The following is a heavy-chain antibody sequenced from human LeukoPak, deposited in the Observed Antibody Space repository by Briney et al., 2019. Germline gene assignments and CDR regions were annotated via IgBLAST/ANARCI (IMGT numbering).Heavy chain of an antibody. CDR3: ARAIDGYNVNYYYYGMDV. J-gene: IGHJ6*02. CDR2: IYYSGST. D-gene: IGHD5-24*01. CDR1: GGSISSYY. Sequence: SETLSLTCTVSGGSISSYYWSWLRQPPGKGLEWIGNIYYSGSTNYNPSLKSRVTISVDTSKNQFSLKLSSVTAADTAVYYCARAIDGYNVNYYYYGMDVWGQGTTVTVSS. V-gene: IGHV4-59*01.